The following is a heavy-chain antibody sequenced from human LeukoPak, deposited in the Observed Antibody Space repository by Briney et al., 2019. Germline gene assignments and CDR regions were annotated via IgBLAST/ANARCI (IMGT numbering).Heavy chain of an antibody. CDR3: ARVLWGSSGYLYYFDY. CDR1: GYTFTSYW. V-gene: IGHV5-51*01. D-gene: IGHD3-22*01. J-gene: IGHJ4*02. CDR2: IYPGDSDT. Sequence: ASVKVSCKASGYTFTSYWIGWVRQMPGKGLEWMGIIYPGDSDTRYSPSFQGQVTISADKSISTAYLQWSSLKASDTAMYYCARVLWGSSGYLYYFDYWGQGTLVTVSS.